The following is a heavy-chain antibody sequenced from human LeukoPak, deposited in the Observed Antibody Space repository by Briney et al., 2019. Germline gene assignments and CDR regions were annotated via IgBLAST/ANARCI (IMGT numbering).Heavy chain of an antibody. CDR1: GFTFDDYA. D-gene: IGHD1-26*01. J-gene: IGHJ5*02. CDR3: AKVSAWELLIDP. V-gene: IGHV3-20*04. CDR2: INWHGGNT. Sequence: GGSLRLSCAASGFTFDDYAMSWVRQAPEKGLEWVSSINWHGGNTDYADSVKGRFTISRDNSKNTLYLQMNSLRAEDTAVYYCAKVSAWELLIDPWGQGTLVTVSS.